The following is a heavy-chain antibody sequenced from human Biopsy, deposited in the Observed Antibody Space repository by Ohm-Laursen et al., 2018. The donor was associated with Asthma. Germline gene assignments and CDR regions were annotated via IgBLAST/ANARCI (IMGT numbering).Heavy chain of an antibody. CDR2: IYYIGNT. J-gene: IGHJ4*02. Sequence: SQTLSLTFTVSGGSISSGDYYWSWIRQPPGKGLEWIGYIYYIGNTYYSPSLKSRVTISLDTSKNQFSLKLSSATAADTAVYYCARRGGLRRYFDYWGQGTLVTVSS. CDR1: GGSISSGDYY. CDR3: ARRGGLRRYFDY. V-gene: IGHV4-30-4*01. D-gene: IGHD4-17*01.